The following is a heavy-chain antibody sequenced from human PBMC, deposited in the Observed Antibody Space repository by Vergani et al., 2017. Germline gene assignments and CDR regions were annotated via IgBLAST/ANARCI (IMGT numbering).Heavy chain of an antibody. CDR2: IYYSGSN. CDR1: GGSISSSSYY. D-gene: IGHD2-21*02. J-gene: IGHJ6*02. Sequence: QLQLQESGPGLVKPSETLSLTCTVSGGSISSSSYYWGWIRQPPGKGLEWIGSIYYSGSNYYNPSLKSRVTISVDTSKTQFSLKLSSVTAADTAVYFCARHLAYCGGDCYPYYCGMDVWGQGTTVTVSS. CDR3: ARHLAYCGGDCYPYYCGMDV. V-gene: IGHV4-39*01.